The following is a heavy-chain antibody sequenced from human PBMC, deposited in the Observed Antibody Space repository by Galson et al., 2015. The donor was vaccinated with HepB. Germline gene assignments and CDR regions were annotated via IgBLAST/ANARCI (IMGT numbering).Heavy chain of an antibody. V-gene: IGHV3-66*01. J-gene: IGHJ4*02. CDR2: LYSTGHT. CDR1: GFSVSSDY. D-gene: IGHD6-19*01. Sequence: SLRLSCAASGFSVSSDYMSWVRQAPGKGLEWVSLLYSTGHTYYADSVKGRFIISRDNSKNTLYLQMNGLRPEDTAIYYCAGAVHSGFTLDHWGQGTLVTVSS. CDR3: AGAVHSGFTLDH.